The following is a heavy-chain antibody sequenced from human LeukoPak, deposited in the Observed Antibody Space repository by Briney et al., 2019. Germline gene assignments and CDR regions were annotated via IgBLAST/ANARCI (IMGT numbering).Heavy chain of an antibody. CDR3: ASSIAAAGMTLDFDY. V-gene: IGHV4-59*01. J-gene: IGHJ4*02. D-gene: IGHD6-13*01. Sequence: SETLSLTCTVSGGSIGSYYWSWIRQPPGKGLEWIGYIYYSGSTNYNPSLKSRVTISVDTSKNQFSPKLSSVTAADTAVYYCASSIAAAGMTLDFDYWGQGTLVTVSS. CDR1: GGSIGSYY. CDR2: IYYSGST.